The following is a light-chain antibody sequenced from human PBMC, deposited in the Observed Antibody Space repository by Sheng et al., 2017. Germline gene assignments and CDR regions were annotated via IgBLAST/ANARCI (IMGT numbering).Light chain of an antibody. V-gene: IGKV3-20*01. J-gene: IGKJ5*01. CDR2: GAS. Sequence: IVLTQSPGILSLSPGERATFSCRASQNVRSNYLAWYQQKPGQAPRLLMSGASSRATGVPDRFSGSGSGTDFTLTISRLEPEDFAVYYCQQYGSSPITFGQGTRLEIK. CDR1: QNVRSNY. CDR3: QQYGSSPIT.